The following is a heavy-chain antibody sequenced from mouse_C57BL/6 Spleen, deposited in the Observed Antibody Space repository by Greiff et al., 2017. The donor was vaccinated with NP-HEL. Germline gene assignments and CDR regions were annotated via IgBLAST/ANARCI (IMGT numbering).Heavy chain of an antibody. Sequence: QVQLQQSGAELVKPGASVKISCKASGYAFSSYWMNWVKQRPGKGLEWIGQIYPGDGDTNYNGKFKGKATLTADKSSSTAYMQLSSLTSEDSAVYFCARCDDGYYGGFAYWGQGTLVTVSA. J-gene: IGHJ3*01. CDR3: ARCDDGYYGGFAY. V-gene: IGHV1-80*01. CDR2: IYPGDGDT. D-gene: IGHD2-3*01. CDR1: GYAFSSYW.